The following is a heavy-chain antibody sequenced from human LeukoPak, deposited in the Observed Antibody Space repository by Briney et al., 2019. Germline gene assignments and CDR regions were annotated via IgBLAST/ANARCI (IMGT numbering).Heavy chain of an antibody. D-gene: IGHD3-22*01. CDR1: GYTFTGYY. J-gene: IGHJ4*02. V-gene: IGHV1-2*02. Sequence: ASVKVSCTASGYTFTGYYMHWVRQAPGQGLEWMGWINPNSGGTNYAQKFQGRVTITRDTSISTAYMELSRLRSDDTAVYYCARDEDYYDSSGLLDYWGQGTLVTVSS. CDR3: ARDEDYYDSSGLLDY. CDR2: INPNSGGT.